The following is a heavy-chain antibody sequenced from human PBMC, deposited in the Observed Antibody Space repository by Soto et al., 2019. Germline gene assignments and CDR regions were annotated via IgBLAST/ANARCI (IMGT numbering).Heavy chain of an antibody. CDR2: IWYDGSNK. CDR1: GFTFSSYG. V-gene: IGHV3-33*01. D-gene: IGHD4-17*01. J-gene: IGHJ4*02. CDR3: ARDGGGHGDYVLPPHY. Sequence: QVQLVESGGGVVQPGRSLRLSCAASGFTFSSYGMHWVRQAPGKGLEWVAVIWYDGSNKYYADSVKGRFTISRDNSKNTLYLQMNSLGAEDTAVYYCARDGGGHGDYVLPPHYWGQGTLVTVSS.